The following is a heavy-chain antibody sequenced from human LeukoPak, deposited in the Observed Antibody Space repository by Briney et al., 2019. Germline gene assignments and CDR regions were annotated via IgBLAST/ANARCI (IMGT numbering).Heavy chain of an antibody. CDR2: INPNSGGT. CDR3: ARAYDSSGYHSRVFEY. V-gene: IGHV1-2*02. Sequence: ASVKVSCKVSGYTFTGYHMHWVRQAPGQGLEWMGWINPNSGGTDYAQKFQGRVSMTRDTSISTAYMELSRLRSDDTAVYYCARAYDSSGYHSRVFEYWGQGTLVTVSS. D-gene: IGHD3-22*01. J-gene: IGHJ4*02. CDR1: GYTFTGYH.